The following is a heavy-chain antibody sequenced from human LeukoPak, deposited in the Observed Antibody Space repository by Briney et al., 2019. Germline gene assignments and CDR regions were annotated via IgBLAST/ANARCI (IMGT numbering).Heavy chain of an antibody. Sequence: PGGSLRLSCAASGFNVSNNYMTWVRQAPGKGLEWVSLIYSSGSTYYADSVKGRFTISRDNSKNTLYLQVNSLRAEDTAVYYCARREDGGRSFDYWGQGTLVTVSS. CDR3: ARREDGGRSFDY. CDR1: GFNVSNNY. CDR2: IYSSGST. D-gene: IGHD4-23*01. J-gene: IGHJ4*02. V-gene: IGHV3-53*01.